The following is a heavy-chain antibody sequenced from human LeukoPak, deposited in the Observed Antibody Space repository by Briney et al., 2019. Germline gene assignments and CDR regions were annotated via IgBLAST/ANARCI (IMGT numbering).Heavy chain of an antibody. CDR3: ASSITVTITYFDY. D-gene: IGHD4-17*01. V-gene: IGHV1-2*02. J-gene: IGHJ4*02. Sequence: ASVKVSCKASGYTFTGCYMHWVRQAPGQGLEWMGWINPNSGGTNYAQKFQGRVTMTRDTSISTAYMELSRLRSDDTAVYYCASSITVTITYFDYWGQGTLVTVSS. CDR1: GYTFTGCY. CDR2: INPNSGGT.